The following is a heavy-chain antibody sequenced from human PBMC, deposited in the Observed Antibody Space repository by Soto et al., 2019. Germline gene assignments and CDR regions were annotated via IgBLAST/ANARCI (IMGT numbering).Heavy chain of an antibody. J-gene: IGHJ6*02. CDR1: GGSISSSSYY. D-gene: IGHD6-13*01. V-gene: IGHV4-39*01. Sequence: QLQLQESGPGLVKPSETLSLTCTVSGGSISSSSYYWGRIRQPPGKGLEWIGSIYYSGSTYYNPALKSRVTISVDTSKNQFSLKLSSVTAADTAVYYCARGEPDGSSWYSFFYYGMDVWGQGTTVTVSS. CDR2: IYYSGST. CDR3: ARGEPDGSSWYSFFYYGMDV.